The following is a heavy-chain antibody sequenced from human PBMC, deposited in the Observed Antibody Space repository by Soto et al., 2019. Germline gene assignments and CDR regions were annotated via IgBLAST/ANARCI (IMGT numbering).Heavy chain of an antibody. V-gene: IGHV1-18*01. CDR2: ISGYNGDT. J-gene: IGHJ4*02. Sequence: ASVKVSCKTSGYTFSRYGISWVRQAPGQGLEWMGWISGYNGDTNYAQKVQGRVTMTIDTSTYTAYMELRSLTSDDTAIYYCARVPDYWGQGTLVTVSS. CDR1: GYTFSRYG. CDR3: ARVPDY.